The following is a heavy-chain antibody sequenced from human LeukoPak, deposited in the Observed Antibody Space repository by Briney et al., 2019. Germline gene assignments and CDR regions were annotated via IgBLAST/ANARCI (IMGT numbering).Heavy chain of an antibody. CDR1: GLSSSYFA. V-gene: IGHV3-23*01. Sequence: GGSLRLSCAGSGLSSSYFAMSWVRQAPGKGLEWVSAISGSGGSTYYADSVKGRFTISRDNSKNTLYLQMNSLRAEDTAVYYCARHAGFYGLGGFDYWGQGTLVTVSS. J-gene: IGHJ4*02. CDR2: ISGSGGST. CDR3: ARHAGFYGLGGFDY. D-gene: IGHD2/OR15-2a*01.